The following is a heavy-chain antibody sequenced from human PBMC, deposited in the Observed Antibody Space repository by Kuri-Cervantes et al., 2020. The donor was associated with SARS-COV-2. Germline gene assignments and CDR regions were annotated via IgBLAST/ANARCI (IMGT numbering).Heavy chain of an antibody. CDR3: AKANYDFWSGGWFDP. CDR2: ISGSGGST. D-gene: IGHD3-3*01. J-gene: IGHJ5*02. CDR1: GFTFSGYA. Sequence: GESLKISCAASGFTFSGYAMSWVRQAPGKGLEWVSAISGSGGSTYYADSVKGRFTISRDNSKNTLYLQMNSLRAEDTAVYYCAKANYDFWSGGWFDPWGQGTLVTVSS. V-gene: IGHV3-23*01.